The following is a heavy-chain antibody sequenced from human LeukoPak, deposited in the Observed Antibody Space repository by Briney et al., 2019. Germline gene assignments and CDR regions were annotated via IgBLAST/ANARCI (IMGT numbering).Heavy chain of an antibody. Sequence: GASVKVSCKASGYSFTSYYLQWVWQPPGQGLGGVGIFNTSGGSTSYAQKFQGRVTMTRDTSTSTVYMELSRLRSEDTAVYYCARDRWCSGGSCYSGGVGWFDPWGQGALVTVSS. CDR1: GYSFTSYY. J-gene: IGHJ5*02. CDR2: FNTSGGST. D-gene: IGHD2-15*01. V-gene: IGHV1-46*01. CDR3: ARDRWCSGGSCYSGGVGWFDP.